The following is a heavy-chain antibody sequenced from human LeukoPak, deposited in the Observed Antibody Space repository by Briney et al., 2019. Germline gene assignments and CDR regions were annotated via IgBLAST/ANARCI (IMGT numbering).Heavy chain of an antibody. D-gene: IGHD2-15*01. J-gene: IGHJ4*02. V-gene: IGHV3-43*02. Sequence: GGSLRLSCAASGFTFKDYAMHWVRQAPGKGLEWVSVITGDGASTFYAASVKGRFTISRDNSNNSLYLQMNSLRTEDTALYYCAKVPYCRGGTCYLPFDYWGQGTLVTVSS. CDR1: GFTFKDYA. CDR2: ITGDGAST. CDR3: AKVPYCRGGTCYLPFDY.